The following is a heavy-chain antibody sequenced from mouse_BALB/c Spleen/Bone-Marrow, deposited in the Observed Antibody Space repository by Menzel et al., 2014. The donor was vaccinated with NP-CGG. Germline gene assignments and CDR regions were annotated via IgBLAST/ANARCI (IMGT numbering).Heavy chain of an antibody. CDR2: ISNGSSTI. V-gene: IGHV5-17*02. Sequence: EVQLVESGGGLVQPGGSRKLSCAASGFTFSSFGMHRVRQAPEKGLEWVAYISNGSSTIYYADTVKGRFTISRDNPKNTLFLQMTSLRSEDTAMYYCARKGAMITHYYAMDYWGQGTSVTVSS. CDR3: ARKGAMITHYYAMDY. D-gene: IGHD2-4*01. J-gene: IGHJ4*01. CDR1: GFTFSSFG.